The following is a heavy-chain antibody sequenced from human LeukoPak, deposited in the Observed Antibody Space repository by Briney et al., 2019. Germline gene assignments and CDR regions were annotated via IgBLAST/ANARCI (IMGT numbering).Heavy chain of an antibody. V-gene: IGHV3-33*08. J-gene: IGHJ3*02. CDR3: AREGRAYYDFWSGPKDAFDI. D-gene: IGHD3-3*01. Sequence: GGSLRLSCEASEFILSSYAMSWVRQAPGKGLEWVAVIWYDGSNKYYADSVKGRFTISRDNSKNTLYLQMNSLRAEDTAVYYCAREGRAYYDFWSGPKDAFDIWGQGTMVTVSS. CDR1: EFILSSYA. CDR2: IWYDGSNK.